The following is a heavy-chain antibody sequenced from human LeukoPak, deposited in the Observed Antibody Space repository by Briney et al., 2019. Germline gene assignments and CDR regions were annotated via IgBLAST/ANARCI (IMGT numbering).Heavy chain of an antibody. CDR2: IYYSGST. CDR1: GGSISSSSYY. CDR3: AGVLRFLEWLPHYYYYYMDV. V-gene: IGHV4-39*01. Sequence: SETLSLTCTVSGGSISSSSYYWGWIRQPPGKGREWIGSIYYSGSTYYNPSLKSRVAISVDTSKNQFSLKLSSVTAADTAVYYCAGVLRFLEWLPHYYYYYMDVWGKGTTVTVSS. D-gene: IGHD3-3*01. J-gene: IGHJ6*03.